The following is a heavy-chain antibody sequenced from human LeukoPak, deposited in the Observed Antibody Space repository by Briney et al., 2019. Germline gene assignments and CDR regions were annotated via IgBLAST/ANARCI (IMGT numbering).Heavy chain of an antibody. V-gene: IGHV3-21*01. CDR1: GFTFSSYS. Sequence: PGGSLRLSCAATGFTFSSYSMNWVRQAPGKGLEWVSSISSSSSYIYYADSVKGRFTISRDNAKNSLYLQMNSLRAEDTAVYYCARDQLRGIAVAGPYYYYYGMDVWGQGTTVTVSS. CDR3: ARDQLRGIAVAGPYYYYYGMDV. D-gene: IGHD6-19*01. CDR2: ISSSSSYI. J-gene: IGHJ6*02.